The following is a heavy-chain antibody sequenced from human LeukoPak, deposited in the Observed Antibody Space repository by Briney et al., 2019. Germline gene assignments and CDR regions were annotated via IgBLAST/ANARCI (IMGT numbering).Heavy chain of an antibody. Sequence: GGSLRLSCAASGFSFSSYAMSWVRQAPGKGLEWVSAISGSGGSTYYADSVKGRFTISRDNSKNTLYLQMNSLGAEDTAVYYCAMRRLRGGDFDSWGQGTLVTVSS. D-gene: IGHD3-16*01. CDR1: GFSFSSYA. J-gene: IGHJ4*02. CDR3: AMRRLRGGDFDS. CDR2: ISGSGGST. V-gene: IGHV3-23*01.